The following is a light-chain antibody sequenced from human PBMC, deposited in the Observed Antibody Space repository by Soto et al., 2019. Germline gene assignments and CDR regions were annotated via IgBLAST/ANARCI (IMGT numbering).Light chain of an antibody. Sequence: EIVLTQSPGTLSLSPGERATLSCRASQSVSGSYIAWFQQKPGQAPRLLIYDASSRATGIPDRFSGSGSGTDFTLTISRLEPEDFAVYYCQQYGSSPYTFGQGTKLEIK. J-gene: IGKJ2*01. V-gene: IGKV3-20*01. CDR2: DAS. CDR1: QSVSGSY. CDR3: QQYGSSPYT.